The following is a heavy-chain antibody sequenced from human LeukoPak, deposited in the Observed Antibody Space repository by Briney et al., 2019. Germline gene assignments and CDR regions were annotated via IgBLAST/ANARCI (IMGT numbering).Heavy chain of an antibody. V-gene: IGHV3-23*01. CDR1: GFTFSSYA. D-gene: IGHD3-22*01. Sequence: SGGSLRLSCAASGFTFSSYAMSWVRQAPGKGLEWVSAISGSGGSTYYADSVKGRFTISRDNSKSTLYLQMNSLRAEDTAVYYCAKVGITYYYDSSGYYWDYWGQGTLVTVSS. CDR3: AKVGITYYYDSSGYYWDY. J-gene: IGHJ4*02. CDR2: ISGSGGST.